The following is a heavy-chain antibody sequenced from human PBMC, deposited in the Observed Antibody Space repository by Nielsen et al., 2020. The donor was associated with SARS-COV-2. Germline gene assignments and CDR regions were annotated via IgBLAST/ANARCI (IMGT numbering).Heavy chain of an antibody. J-gene: IGHJ4*02. CDR1: GGSFSGYY. CDR2: INHSGST. CDR3: ARRSYSSSPPLY. V-gene: IGHV4-34*01. D-gene: IGHD6-6*01. Sequence: GSLRLSCAVYGGSFSGYYWSWIRQPPGKGLEWIGEINHSGSTNYNPSLKSRVTISVDTSKNQFSLKLSSVTAADTAVYYCARRSYSSSPPLYWGQGTLVTVSS.